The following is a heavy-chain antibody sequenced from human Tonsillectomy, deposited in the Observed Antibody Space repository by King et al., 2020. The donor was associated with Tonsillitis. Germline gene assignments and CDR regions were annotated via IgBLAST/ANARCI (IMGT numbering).Heavy chain of an antibody. CDR1: GLTFTSYA. CDR3: AAGGWLYYFDY. D-gene: IGHD6-19*01. Sequence: VQLVESGGGLVQPGGPLRLSFGAPGLTFTSYAITWVPRPPGKGWEGVHSISGRVGRAYYADSVKGRFTISRENSKNTLFLQINSLRAQDTAVYYCAAGGWLYYFDYWGQGTLVTVSS. V-gene: IGHV3-23*04. CDR2: ISGRVGRA. J-gene: IGHJ4*02.